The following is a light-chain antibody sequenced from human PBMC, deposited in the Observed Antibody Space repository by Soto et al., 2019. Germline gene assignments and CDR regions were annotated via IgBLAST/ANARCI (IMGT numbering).Light chain of an antibody. Sequence: PGDRVTLSCRASQSVSSSYLTWYLQKPGQAPRLLIYGASTRATGIPDRFSGSGSGTDFTLTISRLEPEDFAVYYCQQYGSSLITFGQGTRLEI. V-gene: IGKV3-20*01. J-gene: IGKJ5*01. CDR3: QQYGSSLIT. CDR1: QSVSSSY. CDR2: GAS.